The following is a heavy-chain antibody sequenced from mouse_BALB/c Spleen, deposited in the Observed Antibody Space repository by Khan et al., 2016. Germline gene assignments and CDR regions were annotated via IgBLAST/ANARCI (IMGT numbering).Heavy chain of an antibody. Sequence: VQLKESGAELVKPGASVKLSCTASGFNIKDTYMHWVKQRPEQGLEWIGRIDPANGNTKYDPKFQGKATITADTSSNTAYLQLSSLTSEDTAVYYCAGSTDYGGEGTTLTVSS. CDR2: IDPANGNT. CDR1: GFNIKDTY. CDR3: AGSTDY. V-gene: IGHV14-3*02. J-gene: IGHJ2*01.